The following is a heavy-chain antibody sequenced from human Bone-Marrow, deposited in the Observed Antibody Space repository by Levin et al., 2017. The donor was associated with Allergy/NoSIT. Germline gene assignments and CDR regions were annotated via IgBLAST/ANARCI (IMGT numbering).Heavy chain of an antibody. CDR1: GFTFSSYS. CDR2: ISSSSSYI. Sequence: GESLKISCAASGFTFSSYSMNWVRQAPGKGLEWVSSISSSSSYIYYADSVKGRFTISRDNAKNSLYLQMNSLRAEDTAVYYCARDPAFDIWGQGTMVTVSS. CDR3: ARDPAFDI. J-gene: IGHJ3*02. V-gene: IGHV3-21*01.